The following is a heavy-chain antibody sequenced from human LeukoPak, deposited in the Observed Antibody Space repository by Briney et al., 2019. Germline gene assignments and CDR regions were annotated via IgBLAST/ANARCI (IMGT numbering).Heavy chain of an antibody. Sequence: GGSLRLSCAASGFTFSSYAMNWVRQAPGEGPEWISYIRSSGTTTYYADSVKGRFTISRDNAKNSLYLQMNSLRAEDTAVYYCARVNYVSSGWGAPFDNWGQGTLVTVSS. CDR1: GFTFSSYA. J-gene: IGHJ4*02. CDR2: IRSSGTTT. V-gene: IGHV3-48*04. D-gene: IGHD3-16*01. CDR3: ARVNYVSSGWGAPFDN.